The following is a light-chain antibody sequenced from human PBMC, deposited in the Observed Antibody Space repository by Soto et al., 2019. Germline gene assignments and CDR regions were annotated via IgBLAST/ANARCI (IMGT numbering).Light chain of an antibody. CDR1: QSLVHSDGNTY. Sequence: DIVMTQTPLSSPVTLGQPASISCRSSQSLVHSDGNTYLSWLQQRPGQPPRLLIYKISNRYSGVLDRFSDSGTRKDCTVKISRVEAEDVGVYYWLRATHFPPYTFGQGTKLEIK. CDR2: KIS. J-gene: IGKJ2*01. V-gene: IGKV2-24*01. CDR3: LRATHFPPYT.